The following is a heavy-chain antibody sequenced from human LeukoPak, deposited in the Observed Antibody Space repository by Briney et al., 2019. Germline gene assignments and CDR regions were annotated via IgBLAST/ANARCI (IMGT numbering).Heavy chain of an antibody. D-gene: IGHD3-10*01. Sequence: GGSLRLSCAASGFTFDDYAMHWVRQAPGKGLEWVSGISWNSGSIGYADSVKGRFTISRDNAKNSLYLQMNSLRAEDTALYYCAKGRYGSGSYDYWGQGTLVTVSS. CDR2: ISWNSGSI. V-gene: IGHV3-9*01. J-gene: IGHJ4*02. CDR3: AKGRYGSGSYDY. CDR1: GFTFDDYA.